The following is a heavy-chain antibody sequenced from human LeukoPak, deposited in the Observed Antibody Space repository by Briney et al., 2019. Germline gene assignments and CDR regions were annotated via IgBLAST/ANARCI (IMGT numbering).Heavy chain of an antibody. V-gene: IGHV1-2*02. CDR1: GYTFTGYY. D-gene: IGHD3-9*01. CDR3: ALGYYDIEDFYFDY. Sequence: ASVTVSFKASGYTFTGYYMHWVRQAPGQGLEWVGWINPNSGGTNYAQKFQGRVTMTRDTSISTAYMELCRLRSDDTAVYYCALGYYDIEDFYFDYWGQGTLVTVSS. J-gene: IGHJ4*02. CDR2: INPNSGGT.